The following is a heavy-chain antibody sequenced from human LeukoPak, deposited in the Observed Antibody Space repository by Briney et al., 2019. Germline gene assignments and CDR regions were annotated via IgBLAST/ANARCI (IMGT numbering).Heavy chain of an antibody. J-gene: IGHJ4*02. V-gene: IGHV2-5*02. CDR3: AHSGDYYKSSSYYSPFDW. Sequence: SGPTLMKPTQTLTLTCTFSGFSMTSIGMAVGWIRQPPGKAPEWLAVIYWDDSKRYSPSLMSRLTITKDISKNQVVLTMTNMDPVDTATYFCAHSGDYYKSSSYYSPFDWWGQGTLVTVSS. CDR1: GFSMTSIGMA. D-gene: IGHD3-22*01. CDR2: IYWDDSK.